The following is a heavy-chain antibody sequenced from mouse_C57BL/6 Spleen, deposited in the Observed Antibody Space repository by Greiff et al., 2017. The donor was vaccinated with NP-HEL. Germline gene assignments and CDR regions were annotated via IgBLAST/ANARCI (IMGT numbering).Heavy chain of an antibody. V-gene: IGHV14-3*01. CDR1: GFNIKNTY. J-gene: IGHJ4*01. D-gene: IGHD1-1*01. Sequence: VQLKESVAELVRPGASVKLSCTASGFNIKNTYMHWVKQRPEQGLEWIGRIDPANGNTKYAPKFQGKATITADTSSNTAYLQLSSLTSEDTAIYYCASRSSSYYYDSMGYWGQGTSATVSS. CDR3: ASRSSSYYYDSMGY. CDR2: IDPANGNT.